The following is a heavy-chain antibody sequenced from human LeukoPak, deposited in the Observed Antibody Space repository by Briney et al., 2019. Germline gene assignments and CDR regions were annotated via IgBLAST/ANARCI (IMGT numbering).Heavy chain of an antibody. CDR2: IYHSGST. J-gene: IGHJ4*02. V-gene: IGHV4-30-2*05. D-gene: IGHD4-23*01. Sequence: PSETLSLTCTVSGGSISSGGYYWSWIRQPPGKGLEWIGYIYHSGSTYYNPSLKSRVTISVDTSKNQFSLKLSSVAAADTAVYYCARVMIGGKGVGNRYYFDYWGQGTLVTVSS. CDR1: GGSISSGGYY. CDR3: ARVMIGGKGVGNRYYFDY.